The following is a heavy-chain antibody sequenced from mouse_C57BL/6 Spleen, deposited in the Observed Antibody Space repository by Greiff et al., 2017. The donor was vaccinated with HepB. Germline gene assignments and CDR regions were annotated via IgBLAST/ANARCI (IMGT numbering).Heavy chain of an antibody. CDR3: ARSGVVPSYWYFDV. J-gene: IGHJ1*03. D-gene: IGHD1-1*01. CDR2: IDPNSGGT. Sequence: QVQLQQPGAELVKPGASVKLSCKASGYTFTSYWMHWVKQRPGRGLEWIGRIDPNSGGTKYNEKFKSKATLTVNKPSSTAYMQLSSLTSADSAVYYCARSGVVPSYWYFDVWGTGTTVTVSS. CDR1: GYTFTSYW. V-gene: IGHV1-72*01.